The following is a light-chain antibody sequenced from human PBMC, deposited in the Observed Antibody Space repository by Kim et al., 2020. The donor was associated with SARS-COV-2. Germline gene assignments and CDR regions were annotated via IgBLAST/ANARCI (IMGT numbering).Light chain of an antibody. Sequence: GQSITISCTGTSSNDGGYDLVSWFQHHRGRAHKLIIHDDKERPSGISNRFSGSKSGNTASLTISGLQADDEADYYCCSYAGDSAWIFGGGTKVTVL. CDR3: CSYAGDSAWI. J-gene: IGLJ3*02. V-gene: IGLV2-23*01. CDR2: DDK. CDR1: SSNDGGYDL.